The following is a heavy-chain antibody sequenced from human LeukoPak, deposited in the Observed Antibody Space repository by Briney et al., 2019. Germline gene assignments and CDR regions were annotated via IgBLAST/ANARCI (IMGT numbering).Heavy chain of an antibody. CDR1: GGSFSGYY. CDR3: ARHPGARYFDS. CDR2: INHSGST. D-gene: IGHD4-17*01. Sequence: SETLSLTCAVYGGSFSGYYWSWIRQPPGKGLEWIGEINHSGSTNYNPSLKSRVTISVDTSKNQFSLKPSSVTAADTAVYYCARHPGARYFDSWGQGSLVIVSS. V-gene: IGHV4-34*01. J-gene: IGHJ4*02.